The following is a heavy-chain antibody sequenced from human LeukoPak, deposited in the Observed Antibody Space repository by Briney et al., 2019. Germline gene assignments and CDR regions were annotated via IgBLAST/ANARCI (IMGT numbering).Heavy chain of an antibody. Sequence: ASVKVSCKASGYTFTGYYMHWVRQAPGQGLEWMGWINPNSGGSNYAQKFQGRVTMTRDTSISTAYMELSRLRSDDTAVYYCVRGWDYGDYGDYWGQGTLVTVSS. V-gene: IGHV1-2*02. J-gene: IGHJ4*02. CDR2: INPNSGGS. D-gene: IGHD4-17*01. CDR1: GYTFTGYY. CDR3: VRGWDYGDYGDY.